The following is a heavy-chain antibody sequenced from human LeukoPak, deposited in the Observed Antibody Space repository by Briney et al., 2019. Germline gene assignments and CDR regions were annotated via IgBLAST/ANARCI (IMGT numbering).Heavy chain of an antibody. J-gene: IGHJ4*02. CDR3: ARAPHERYCSSTSCSTLFDY. D-gene: IGHD2-2*02. CDR1: GYTFTGYY. CDR2: INPNSGGT. V-gene: IGHV1-2*04. Sequence: GASVKVSCKASGYTFTGYYMHWVRQAPGQGLEWMGWINPNSGGTNYAQKFQGWVTMTRDTSISTAYMELSRLRSDDTAVYYCARAPHERYCSSTSCSTLFDYWGQGTLVTVSS.